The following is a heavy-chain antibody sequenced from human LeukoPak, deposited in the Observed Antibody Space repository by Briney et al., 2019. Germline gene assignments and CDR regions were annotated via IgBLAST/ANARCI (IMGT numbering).Heavy chain of an antibody. Sequence: SETLSLTCAVSGASISSPNWWNWVRQSPGKELEWVGEISHSGNINYNPSLQSRVTISIDKSKNDFSLKLNSVTAADTAVYYRARVTPGCSRTTCYMDSWGQGTLVTVSS. D-gene: IGHD2-2*02. CDR1: GASISSPNW. V-gene: IGHV4-4*02. CDR3: ARVTPGCSRTTCYMDS. CDR2: ISHSGNI. J-gene: IGHJ4*02.